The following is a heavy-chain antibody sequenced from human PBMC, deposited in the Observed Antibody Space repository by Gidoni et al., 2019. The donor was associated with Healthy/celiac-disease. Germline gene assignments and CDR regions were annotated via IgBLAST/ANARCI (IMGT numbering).Heavy chain of an antibody. CDR2: ST. Sequence: STYYNPSLKSRVTISVDTSKNQFSLKLSSVTAADTAVYYCARHMVAVVTAMNDYWGQGTLVTVSS. CDR3: ARHMVAVVTAMNDY. D-gene: IGHD2-21*02. J-gene: IGHJ4*02. V-gene: IGHV4-39*01.